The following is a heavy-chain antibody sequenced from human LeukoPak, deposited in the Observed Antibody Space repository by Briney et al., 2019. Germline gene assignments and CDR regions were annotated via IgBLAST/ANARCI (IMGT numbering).Heavy chain of an antibody. V-gene: IGHV1-18*01. D-gene: IGHD2-2*01. Sequence: GASVKVSCKASGYTFTSYGISWVRQAPGQGLEWMGWISAYNGNTNYAQKLQGRVTMTTDTSTSTAYMELRSLRSDDAAVYYCARDKESVVVPAALNWFDPWGQGTLVTVSS. CDR2: ISAYNGNT. CDR1: GYTFTSYG. CDR3: ARDKESVVVPAALNWFDP. J-gene: IGHJ5*02.